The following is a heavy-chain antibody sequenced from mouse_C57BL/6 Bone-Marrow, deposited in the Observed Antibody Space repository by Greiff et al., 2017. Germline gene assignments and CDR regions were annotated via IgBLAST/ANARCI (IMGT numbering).Heavy chain of an antibody. CDR3: ARPGDYDDGGFDY. J-gene: IGHJ2*01. D-gene: IGHD2-4*01. Sequence: QVHVKQSGAELVRPGASVKLSCKASGYTFTDYYINWVKQRPGQGLEWIARIYPGSGTTYYNEMFKGKATLTAEKSSSTAYMQLSSLTSEDSAVYFCARPGDYDDGGFDYWGQGTTLTVSS. CDR2: IYPGSGTT. CDR1: GYTFTDYY. V-gene: IGHV1-76*01.